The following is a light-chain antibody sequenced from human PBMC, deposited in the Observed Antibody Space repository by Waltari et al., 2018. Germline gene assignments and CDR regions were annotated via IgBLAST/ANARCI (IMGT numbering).Light chain of an antibody. CDR3: QQSYSSPFT. CDR2: AAS. Sequence: DIQMTQSPSSLSVSLGDRVTITCRASQSISSYLNWYQQKPGKAPNLLIYAASSLQSGVPSRFSGSGSATDFTLTISSLQPEDFATYYCQQSYSSPFTIAGGTKVEIK. CDR1: QSISSY. J-gene: IGKJ4*01. V-gene: IGKV1-39*01.